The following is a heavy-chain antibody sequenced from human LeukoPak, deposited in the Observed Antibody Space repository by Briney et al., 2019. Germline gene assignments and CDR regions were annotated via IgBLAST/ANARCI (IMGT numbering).Heavy chain of an antibody. CDR3: ARDVGHSYGYRVAFDI. CDR2: ISSSGSTI. V-gene: IGHV3-11*01. CDR1: GFTFSDYY. Sequence: GGSLRLSCAASGFTFSDYYMSWIRQAPGKGLEWVSYISSSGSTIYYADSVKGRFTISRDNAKNSLYLQMNSLRAEDTAVYYCARDVGHSYGYRVAFDIWGQGTMATVSS. J-gene: IGHJ3*02. D-gene: IGHD5-18*01.